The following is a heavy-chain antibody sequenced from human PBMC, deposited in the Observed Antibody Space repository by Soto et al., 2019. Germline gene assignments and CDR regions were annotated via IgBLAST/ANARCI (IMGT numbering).Heavy chain of an antibody. J-gene: IGHJ5*02. V-gene: IGHV4-59*01. Sequence: PSKTLPLTCTVSGGCISSYYWTWIRLRPGKGLEWIGYIYYSGSTNYNPSLKSRVTISVDTSKNQFSLKLSSVTAADTAVYYCARAGGYCISTSCYFSWFDPWGQGTLVTVSS. D-gene: IGHD2-2*01. CDR1: GGCISSYY. CDR3: ARAGGYCISTSCYFSWFDP. CDR2: IYYSGST.